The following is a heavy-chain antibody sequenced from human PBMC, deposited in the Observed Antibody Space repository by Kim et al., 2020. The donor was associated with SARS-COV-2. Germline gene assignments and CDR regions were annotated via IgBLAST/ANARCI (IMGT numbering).Heavy chain of an antibody. Sequence: GGSLRLSCVASGFTFDTYAMSWVRQAPGKGLEWVSVISCGAVNKFYADSVRGRFTISRDNSKNTLYLQMNSLRDEDTALYYCAKMVSMHGYNYFYYYSMDVGGQEKTVPVSS. V-gene: IGHV3-23*01. CDR1: GFTFDTYA. CDR3: AKMVSMHGYNYFYYYSMDV. D-gene: IGHD5-18*01. CDR2: ISCGAVNK. J-gene: IGHJ6*02.